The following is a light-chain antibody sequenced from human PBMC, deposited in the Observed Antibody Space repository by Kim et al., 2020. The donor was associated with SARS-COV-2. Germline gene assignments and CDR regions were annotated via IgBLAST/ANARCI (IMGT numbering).Light chain of an antibody. V-gene: IGLV2-14*01. Sequence: QSALTQPASVSGSPGQSITISCTGTSSDVGGYNYVSWYQQHPGKATKLMIYDVSKRPSGVSNRFSGSKSDNTASLTISGLQAEDEADYYCSSYTSRSTLYVFGTGTKVTVL. CDR3: SSYTSRSTLYV. CDR1: SSDVGGYNY. J-gene: IGLJ1*01. CDR2: DVS.